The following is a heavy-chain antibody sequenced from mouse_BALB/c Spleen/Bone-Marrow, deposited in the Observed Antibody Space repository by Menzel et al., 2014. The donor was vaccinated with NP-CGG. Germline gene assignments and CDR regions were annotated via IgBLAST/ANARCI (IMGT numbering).Heavy chain of an antibody. V-gene: IGHV1-26*01. Sequence: VQLQQSGPELVKPGASVKMSCKASGYTFTDYYMKWVKQSHGKNLEWIGDINPNNGDTFYNQKFKGKATLTVDTSSSTAYMQLNSLTSEVSAVYYCVTKGSSGYGLFAYWGQGTLVTVSA. CDR1: GYTFTDYY. D-gene: IGHD3-1*01. J-gene: IGHJ3*01. CDR2: INPNNGDT. CDR3: VTKGSSGYGLFAY.